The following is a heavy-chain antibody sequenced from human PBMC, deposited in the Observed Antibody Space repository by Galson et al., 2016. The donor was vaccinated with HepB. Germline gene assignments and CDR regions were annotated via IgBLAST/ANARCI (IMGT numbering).Heavy chain of an antibody. V-gene: IGHV3-30*18. Sequence: SLRLSCAASGFTFSNYGMHWVRQAPGKGLEWVAVISYDGSLKYYGDSGKGRFTISRDNSKNTLSLQMNSLRVEDTAVYYCAKDIRGWTKVTAENDNWGQGTLVTVSS. CDR2: ISYDGSLK. CDR3: AKDIRGWTKVTAENDN. D-gene: IGHD4-17*01. CDR1: GFTFSNYG. J-gene: IGHJ4*02.